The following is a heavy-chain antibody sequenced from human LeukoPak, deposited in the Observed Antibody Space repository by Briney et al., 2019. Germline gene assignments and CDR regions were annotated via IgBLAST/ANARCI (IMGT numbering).Heavy chain of an antibody. CDR1: GGSFSSYA. Sequence: SVKVSCKASGGSFSSYAISWVRQAPGQGLEWMGGIIPIFGTANYAQKFQGRVTITADESTSTAYMELSSLRSEDTAVYYCARGPYYYYYYMDVWGKGTTVTVSS. J-gene: IGHJ6*03. V-gene: IGHV1-69*13. CDR3: ARGPYYYYYYMDV. CDR2: IIPIFGTA.